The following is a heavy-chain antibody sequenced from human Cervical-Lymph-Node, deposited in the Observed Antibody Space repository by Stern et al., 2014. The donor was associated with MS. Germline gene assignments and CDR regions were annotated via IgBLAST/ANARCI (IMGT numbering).Heavy chain of an antibody. J-gene: IGHJ3*02. CDR2: FDPDDAET. D-gene: IGHD4-17*01. Sequence: QLVQSGAEVKKPGASVKVSSKVSGYSLTDLSMHWVRQPPGKGLEWMGGFDPDDAETIYAQQFQGRLTMTEDTSADTAYMELSSLRSEDTAVYYCVRYGDYVDAFDMWGQGTMVTVSS. CDR3: VRYGDYVDAFDM. V-gene: IGHV1-24*01. CDR1: GYSLTDLS.